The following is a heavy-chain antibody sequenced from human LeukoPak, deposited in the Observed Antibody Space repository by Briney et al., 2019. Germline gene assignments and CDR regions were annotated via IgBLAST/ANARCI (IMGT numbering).Heavy chain of an antibody. Sequence: GRSLRLSCAASGFTFSSYAMHWVRQAPGKGLEWVAVISYDGSNKYYADSVKGRFTISRDNSKNTLYLQMNSLRAEDTAVYYCARSAPTMVRGVFQHWGQGILVTVSS. D-gene: IGHD3-10*01. CDR3: ARSAPTMVRGVFQH. CDR1: GFTFSSYA. V-gene: IGHV3-30*04. CDR2: ISYDGSNK. J-gene: IGHJ1*01.